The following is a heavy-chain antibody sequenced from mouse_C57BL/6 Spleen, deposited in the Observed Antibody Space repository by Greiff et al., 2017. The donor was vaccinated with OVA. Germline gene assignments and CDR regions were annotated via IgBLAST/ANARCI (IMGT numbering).Heavy chain of an antibody. D-gene: IGHD2-5*01. CDR1: GFTFSSYG. J-gene: IGHJ4*01. CDR3: ARFYSNYGFYAMDY. V-gene: IGHV5-6*01. CDR2: ISSGGSYT. Sequence: EVQGVESGGDLVKPGGSLKLSCAASGFTFSSYGMSWVRQTPDKRLEWVATISSGGSYTYYPDSVKGRFTISRDNAKNTLYLQMSSLKSEDTAMYYCARFYSNYGFYAMDYWGQGTSVTVSS.